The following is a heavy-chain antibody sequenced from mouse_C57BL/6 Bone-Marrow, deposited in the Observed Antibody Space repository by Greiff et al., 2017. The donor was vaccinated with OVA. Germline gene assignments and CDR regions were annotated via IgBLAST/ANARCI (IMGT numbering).Heavy chain of an antibody. J-gene: IGHJ1*03. CDR1: GYTFTDYY. D-gene: IGHD1-1*01. CDR3: ARVHYYGSSYGYVDV. Sequence: QVQLQESGAELVRPGASVKLSCKASGYTFTDYYINWVKQRPGQGLEWIARIYPGSGNTYYNEKFKGKATLTAEKSSSTAYMQLSSLTSEDSAVYFCARVHYYGSSYGYVDVWGTGTTVTVSS. V-gene: IGHV1-76*01. CDR2: IYPGSGNT.